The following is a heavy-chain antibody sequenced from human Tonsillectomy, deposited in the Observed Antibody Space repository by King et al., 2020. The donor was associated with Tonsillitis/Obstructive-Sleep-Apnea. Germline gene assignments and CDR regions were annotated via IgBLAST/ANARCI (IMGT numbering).Heavy chain of an antibody. CDR3: ARDWVFGVGNRYFDY. D-gene: IGHD3-3*01. Sequence: VQLQESGPGLVKPSGTLSLTCAVSGGSISSSNWWSWVRQPPGKGLEWIGEIDHSGSTNYNPSLKSRVTISVDKSKNQFSLKLSSVTAADTAVYYCARDWVFGVGNRYFDYWGQGTLVTVSS. J-gene: IGHJ4*02. CDR1: GGSISSSNW. V-gene: IGHV4-4*02. CDR2: IDHSGST.